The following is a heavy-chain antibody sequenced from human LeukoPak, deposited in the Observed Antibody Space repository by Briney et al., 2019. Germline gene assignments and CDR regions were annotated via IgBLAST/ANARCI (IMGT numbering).Heavy chain of an antibody. J-gene: IGHJ4*02. D-gene: IGHD6-19*01. CDR1: GFTFSSYA. Sequence: GGSLRLSCAASGFTFSSYAMSWVRQAPGKGLEWVSAISGSGGSTYYADSVKGRFTISRDNSKNTLYLQMNSLRAEDTAVYYCTLRIAVASKDYWGQGTLVTVSS. CDR3: TLRIAVASKDY. CDR2: ISGSGGST. V-gene: IGHV3-23*01.